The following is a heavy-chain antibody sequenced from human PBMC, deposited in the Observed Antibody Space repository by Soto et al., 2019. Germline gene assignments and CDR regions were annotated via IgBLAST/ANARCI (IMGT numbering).Heavy chain of an antibody. Sequence: ESGPTLVNPTDTLTLTCTVSGFSLSNPRMGVSWIRQPPGKALEWLAHIFSDDEKSYSTSLKSRLIISKDTSKSQVVLTMTNMDPVDTATFYCARIMRDAVGVPDSIYYFDPRGQGTQGTASS. J-gene: IGHJ5*02. CDR3: ARIMRDAVGVPDSIYYFDP. D-gene: IGHD2-2*01. CDR1: GFSLSNPRMG. CDR2: IFSDDEK. V-gene: IGHV2-26*01.